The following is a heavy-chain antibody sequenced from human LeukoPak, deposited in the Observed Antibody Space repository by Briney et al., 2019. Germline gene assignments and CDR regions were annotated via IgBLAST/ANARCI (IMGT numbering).Heavy chain of an antibody. J-gene: IGHJ5*02. CDR1: GGTFSSYA. V-gene: IGHV1-2*02. CDR2: INPNSGGT. Sequence: ASVKVSCKASGGTFSSYAISWVRQAPGQGLEWMGWINPNSGGTNYAQKFQGRVTMTRDTSISTAYMELSSLRSEDTAVYYCARDRPYYYGSGSTSTNWFDPWGQGTLVTVSS. D-gene: IGHD3-10*01. CDR3: ARDRPYYYGSGSTSTNWFDP.